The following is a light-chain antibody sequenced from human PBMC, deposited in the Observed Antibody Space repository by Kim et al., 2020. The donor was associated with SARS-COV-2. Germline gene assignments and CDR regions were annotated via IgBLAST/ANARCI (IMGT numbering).Light chain of an antibody. V-gene: IGLV3-25*03. Sequence: SYELTQPPSVSVSPGQTARITCSGDALPKQYAYWYQQKPGQAPVLVIYKDSERPSGIPERFSGSSSGTTVTLTINGVQAEDEADYYCQSADSSGTYQVFGGGTQLTVL. CDR1: ALPKQY. CDR2: KDS. CDR3: QSADSSGTYQV. J-gene: IGLJ3*02.